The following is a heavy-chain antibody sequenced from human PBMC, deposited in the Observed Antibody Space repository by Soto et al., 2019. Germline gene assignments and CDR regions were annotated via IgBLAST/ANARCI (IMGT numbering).Heavy chain of an antibody. D-gene: IGHD2-2*01. J-gene: IGHJ5*02. Sequence: QVQLVQSGAEVKKPGASVKVSCKASGYTFTSYYMHWVRQAPGQGLEWMGIINPSGGSTSYAQKFQGRVTMTSDTSTSTVYMELSSLRSEDTAVYYCARDVGDIVVVPAAIPTYNRFDPWGQGTLVTVSS. V-gene: IGHV1-46*01. CDR3: ARDVGDIVVVPAAIPTYNRFDP. CDR2: INPSGGST. CDR1: GYTFTSYY.